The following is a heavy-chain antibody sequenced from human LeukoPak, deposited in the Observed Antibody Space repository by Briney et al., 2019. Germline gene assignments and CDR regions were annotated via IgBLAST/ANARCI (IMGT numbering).Heavy chain of an antibody. D-gene: IGHD3-22*01. V-gene: IGHV3-30*04. Sequence: GRSLRLSCAASGFTFSSYAMHWVRQAPGKGLEWVAVISYDGSNKYYADSVKGRFTISRDNSKNTLYLQTNSLRAEDTAVYYCARDHTAYYYDSSGYPPWFDPWGQGTLVTVSS. CDR2: ISYDGSNK. J-gene: IGHJ5*02. CDR1: GFTFSSYA. CDR3: ARDHTAYYYDSSGYPPWFDP.